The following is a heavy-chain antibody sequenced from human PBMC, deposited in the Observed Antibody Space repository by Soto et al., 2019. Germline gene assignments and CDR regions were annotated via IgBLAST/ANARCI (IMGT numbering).Heavy chain of an antibody. D-gene: IGHD6-13*01. CDR2: IYYSGST. CDR3: ATQAAAGTGYAY. J-gene: IGHJ4*02. Sequence: QVQLQESGPGLVKPSQTLSLTCTVSGGSISSGGYYWSWIRQPPGKGLEWMGYIYYSGSTYYNPSLKSRVTISVDTSKNQFSLKLSSVTAADTAVYYCATQAAAGTGYAYWGQGTLVTVSS. CDR1: GGSISSGGYY. V-gene: IGHV4-31*03.